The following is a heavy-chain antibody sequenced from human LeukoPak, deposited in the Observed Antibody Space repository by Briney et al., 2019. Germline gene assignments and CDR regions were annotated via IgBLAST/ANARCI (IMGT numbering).Heavy chain of an antibody. CDR1: GFTFSSYG. CDR2: ISYDGSNK. J-gene: IGHJ4*02. CDR3: AKDRYWTGTQLGFDY. Sequence: GGSLRLSCAASGFTFSSYGMHWVRQAPGKGLEWVAVISYDGSNKYYADSVKGRFTISRDNSKNTLYLQMNSLRAEDTAVYYCAKDRYWTGTQLGFDYWGQGTLVTVSS. V-gene: IGHV3-30*18. D-gene: IGHD3/OR15-3a*01.